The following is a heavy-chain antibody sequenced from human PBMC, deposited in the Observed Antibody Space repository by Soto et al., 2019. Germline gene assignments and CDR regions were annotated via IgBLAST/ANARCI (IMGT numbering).Heavy chain of an antibody. J-gene: IGHJ6*02. CDR1: GFTVGPSY. CDR3: ARHLITPMMEVAFYYGMDV. D-gene: IGHD3-22*01. Sequence: VSLRLSCAASGFTVGPSYMSWVRQAPGKGLEWVSVIYSGGVAYYADSVKGRFTLSRDNSKNTLYLQINSLRVEDTAVYYCARHLITPMMEVAFYYGMDVWGQGTTVTVSS. CDR2: IYSGGVA. V-gene: IGHV3-66*04.